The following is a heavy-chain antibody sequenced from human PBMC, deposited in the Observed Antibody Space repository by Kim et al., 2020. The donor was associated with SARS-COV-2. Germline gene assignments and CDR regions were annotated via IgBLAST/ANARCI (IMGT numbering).Heavy chain of an antibody. V-gene: IGHV3-30*18. D-gene: IGHD6-19*01. Sequence: GGSLRLSCAASGFTFSSYGMHWVRQAPGKGLEWVAVISYDGSNKYYADSVKGRFTISRDNSKNTLYLQMNSLRAEDTAVYYYAKEEGRGYSSGWTYYYYGIDVWGQGTTVTVSS. CDR2: ISYDGSNK. CDR3: AKEEGRGYSSGWTYYYYGIDV. J-gene: IGHJ6*02. CDR1: GFTFSSYG.